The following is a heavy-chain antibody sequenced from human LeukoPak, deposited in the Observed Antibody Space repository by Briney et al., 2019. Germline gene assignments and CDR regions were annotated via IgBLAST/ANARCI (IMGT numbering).Heavy chain of an antibody. J-gene: IGHJ4*02. CDR1: GFTLSSNW. D-gene: IGHD1-26*01. CDR3: SSGGAFDY. CDR2: IKEDGSEI. Sequence: GGSLRLSCAASGFTLSSNWMSGVRQAPGKGLEWVGNIKEDGSEIYYADSVKGRFTISRDNAKNSLYLQMNSLRAEDTAVYYCSSGGAFDYWGQGSLVTVSS. V-gene: IGHV3-7*01.